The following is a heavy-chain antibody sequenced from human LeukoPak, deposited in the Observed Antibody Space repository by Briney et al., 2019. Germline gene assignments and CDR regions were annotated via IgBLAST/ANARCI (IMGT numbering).Heavy chain of an antibody. D-gene: IGHD3-10*01. CDR1: GGSISSYY. Sequence: SETLSLTCTVSGGSISSYYWSWIRQPPGKGLEWIGYIYYSGSTNYNPSLKSRVTISVDTSKNQFSLKLSSVTAADTAVYYCARDGLLWFGAPGAFDIWGQGTMVTVSS. V-gene: IGHV4-59*01. J-gene: IGHJ3*02. CDR3: ARDGLLWFGAPGAFDI. CDR2: IYYSGST.